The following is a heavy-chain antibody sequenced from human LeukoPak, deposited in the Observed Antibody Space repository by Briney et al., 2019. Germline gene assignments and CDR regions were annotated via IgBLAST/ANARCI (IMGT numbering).Heavy chain of an antibody. CDR2: IYYSGTT. CDR1: GAYISNYY. D-gene: IGHD5-18*01. J-gene: IGHJ4*02. Sequence: SETLSLTCIVSGAYISNYYWSWIRQPPGKGLEWIGYIYYSGTTNYNPSLKSRVTISVDTSKNQFSLKLSSVTAADTAVYYCATLGYSYGTDYWGQGTLVTVSS. V-gene: IGHV4-59*08. CDR3: ATLGYSYGTDY.